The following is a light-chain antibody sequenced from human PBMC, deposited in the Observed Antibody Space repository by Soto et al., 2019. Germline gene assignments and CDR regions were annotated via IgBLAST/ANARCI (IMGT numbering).Light chain of an antibody. CDR3: KSYAGSNTYV. V-gene: IGLV2-8*01. CDR2: EVV. CDR1: KNDIGVYDF. J-gene: IGLJ1*01. Sequence: QSVLTQPPSASGSSGQSVTISCTGTKNDIGVYDFVSWYQHHPGKAPRLIIYEVVQRPSGVPDRFSGSKSGNTASLTVSGLQAADEADYFCKSYAGSNTYVFGSGTKVTVL.